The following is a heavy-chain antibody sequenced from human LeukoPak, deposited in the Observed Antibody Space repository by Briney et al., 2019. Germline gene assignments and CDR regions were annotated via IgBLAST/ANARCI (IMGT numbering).Heavy chain of an antibody. Sequence: PGGSLRLSCAASGFTFSSYWMSWVRQAPGKGLEWVANIKQDGSEKYYVDSVKGRFTISRDNSKNTLYLQMNSLRAEDTAVYYCAKDFRGVMGATFDYWGQGTLVTVSS. CDR3: AKDFRGVMGATFDY. J-gene: IGHJ4*02. D-gene: IGHD1-26*01. CDR2: IKQDGSEK. CDR1: GFTFSSYW. V-gene: IGHV3-7*01.